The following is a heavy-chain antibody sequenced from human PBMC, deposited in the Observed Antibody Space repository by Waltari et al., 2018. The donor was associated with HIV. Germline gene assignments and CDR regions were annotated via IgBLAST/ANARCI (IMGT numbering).Heavy chain of an antibody. Sequence: QVELQESGPGLVKPSETLSLTCTVAVGSSTSYYCSWIRQSPGVVLEWIGHIYYSGRTTYNPSLKGRVIMSLDTSKNHISLNLRSLSAADTAVYYCARDLVVAAAEGFDPWGQGILVTVSS. V-gene: IGHV4-59*01. CDR2: IYYSGRT. D-gene: IGHD2-15*01. CDR1: VGSSTSYY. J-gene: IGHJ5*02. CDR3: ARDLVVAAAEGFDP.